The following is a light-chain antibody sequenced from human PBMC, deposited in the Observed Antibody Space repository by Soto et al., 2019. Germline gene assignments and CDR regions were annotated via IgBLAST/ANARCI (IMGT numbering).Light chain of an antibody. CDR2: EVS. J-gene: IGLJ3*02. CDR1: SSDIGGHNY. Sequence: QSALTQPASVSGSPGQSITVSCTGTSSDIGGHNYVSWYQQHPGKVPKLIIYEVSNRPSGVSNRFSGSKSGNTASLTVSGLQAEDGADYYCSSYTTTSTVVFGGGTKLTVL. V-gene: IGLV2-14*01. CDR3: SSYTTTSTVV.